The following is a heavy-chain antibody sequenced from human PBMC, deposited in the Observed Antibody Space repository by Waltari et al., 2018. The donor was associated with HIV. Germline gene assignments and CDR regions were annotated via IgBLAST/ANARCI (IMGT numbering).Heavy chain of an antibody. CDR1: GGSCSGYY. CDR3: ARGRWGSSWYVNFDY. V-gene: IGHV4-34*01. J-gene: IGHJ4*02. Sequence: QVQLQQRGAGLLKPSEILSLTCAVDGGSCSGYYCSCISLPQAKGLEWIGEINQRGSTNYNPSLKSRVTISVDTSKNQFSLKLSSVTAADTAVYYCARGRWGSSWYVNFDYWGQGTLVTVSS. CDR2: INQRGST. D-gene: IGHD6-13*01.